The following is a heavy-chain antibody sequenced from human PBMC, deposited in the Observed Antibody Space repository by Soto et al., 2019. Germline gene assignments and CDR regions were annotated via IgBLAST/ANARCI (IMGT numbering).Heavy chain of an antibody. CDR2: IYYSGST. V-gene: IGHV4-59*01. D-gene: IGHD1-1*01. CDR1: VGSISSYY. Sequence: ETLSLTGTVSVGSISSYYWSWIRQPPGKGLAWIGYIYYSGSTNYNPSLKSRVTISVDTSKNQFSLKLSSVTAADTAVYYCAREVPLYYFDYWGQGTLVTVSS. CDR3: AREVPLYYFDY. J-gene: IGHJ4*02.